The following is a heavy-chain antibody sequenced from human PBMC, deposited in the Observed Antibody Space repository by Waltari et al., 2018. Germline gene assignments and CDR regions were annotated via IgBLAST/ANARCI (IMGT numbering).Heavy chain of an antibody. Sequence: QMQLVESGGGVVLRGGSLGLACAASGLTFSGYNMYWVRQAPGKGLEWVTLISNDGSSIHYADSVKARFFISRDNSKNALYLQLNSLRTDDTAVYYCARGDYGMDVWGQGTTVTVSS. CDR2: ISNDGSSI. V-gene: IGHV3-30*04. CDR1: GLTFSGYN. CDR3: ARGDYGMDV. J-gene: IGHJ6*02.